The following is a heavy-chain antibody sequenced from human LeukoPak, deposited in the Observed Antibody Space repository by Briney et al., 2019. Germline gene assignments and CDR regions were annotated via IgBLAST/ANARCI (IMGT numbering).Heavy chain of an antibody. CDR3: ARCYYDSSGYPPYYYYGMDV. Sequence: PSGTLSLTCAVSGGSISSTNWWSWVRQPPGKGLEWIGEIYHSGSTDYNPSLKSRVTISVDKSKNQFSLKLSSVTAADTAVYYCARCYYDSSGYPPYYYYGMDVWGQGTTVTVSS. CDR1: GGSISSTNW. CDR2: IYHSGST. J-gene: IGHJ6*02. V-gene: IGHV4-4*02. D-gene: IGHD3-22*01.